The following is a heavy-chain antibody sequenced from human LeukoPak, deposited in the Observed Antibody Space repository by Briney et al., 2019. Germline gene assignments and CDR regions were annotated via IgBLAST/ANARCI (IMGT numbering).Heavy chain of an antibody. D-gene: IGHD3-22*01. CDR2: INPSGGST. CDR1: GYTFTSYY. CDR3: ARDLAYYYDSSGYPGY. Sequence: ASVKVSCKASGYTFTSYYMHWVRQAPGQGLEWMGIINPSGGSTSYAQKFQGRVTMTRDMSTSTVYMELSSLRSEDTAVYYCARDLAYYYDSSGYPGYWGQGTLVTVSS. V-gene: IGHV1-46*01. J-gene: IGHJ4*02.